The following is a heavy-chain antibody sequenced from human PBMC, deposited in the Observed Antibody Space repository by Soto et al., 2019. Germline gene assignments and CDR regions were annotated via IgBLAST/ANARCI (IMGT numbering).Heavy chain of an antibody. V-gene: IGHV4-31*03. Sequence: SETLSLTCTVSGGSISSGGYYWSWIRQHPGKGLEWIGYIYYSGSTYYNPSLKSRVTISVDTSKNQFSLKLSSVTAADTAVYYSARVTGGAAAIYWFDPWGQGTLVTVSS. CDR1: GGSISSGGYY. D-gene: IGHD2-2*01. CDR2: IYYSGST. CDR3: ARVTGGAAAIYWFDP. J-gene: IGHJ5*02.